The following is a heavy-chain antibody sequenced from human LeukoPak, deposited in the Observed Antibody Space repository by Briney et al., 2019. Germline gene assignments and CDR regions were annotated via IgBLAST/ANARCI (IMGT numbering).Heavy chain of an antibody. J-gene: IGHJ4*02. Sequence: PSETLSLTCTVSGGSITNYYWSWIRQPPGKGLEWIGYIYYSGSTNYNPSLKSRVTISVDTSKNQFSLKLSSVTAADTAVYYCARGSDFWSGYYTDYFDYWGQGTLVTVSS. D-gene: IGHD3-3*01. CDR1: GGSITNYY. CDR3: ARGSDFWSGYYTDYFDY. V-gene: IGHV4-59*12. CDR2: IYYSGST.